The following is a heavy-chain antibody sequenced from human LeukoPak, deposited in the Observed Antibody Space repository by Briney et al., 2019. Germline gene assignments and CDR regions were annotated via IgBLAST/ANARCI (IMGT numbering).Heavy chain of an antibody. CDR1: GYSISSGYY. CDR3: ARVQYCGSGWVDY. CDR2: MYHSGST. J-gene: IGHJ4*02. Sequence: AETLSLTCAVSGYSISSGYYWGWIRQPPGKGLEWIGSMYHSGSTYHNPSLKSRVTISVDTSKNQFSLKLSSVTAADTALYYCARVQYCGSGWVDYWGQGTLVTVAS. V-gene: IGHV4-38-2*01. D-gene: IGHD3-10*01.